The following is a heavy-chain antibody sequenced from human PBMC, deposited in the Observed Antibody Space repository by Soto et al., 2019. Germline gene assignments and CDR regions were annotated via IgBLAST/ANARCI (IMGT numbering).Heavy chain of an antibody. CDR1: GASVSSDNW. J-gene: IGHJ3*02. D-gene: IGHD6-19*01. Sequence: QMRLQESGPGLVKPSGTLSLACAVSGASVSSDNWWSWVRQPPGKGLEWIGEIFHSETTNYNPSLKSRATISVDKSKNQISLTFTSVTAADTAVYYCAKTGWYSADIWGQGTMVTVSS. CDR2: IFHSETT. CDR3: AKTGWYSADI. V-gene: IGHV4-4*02.